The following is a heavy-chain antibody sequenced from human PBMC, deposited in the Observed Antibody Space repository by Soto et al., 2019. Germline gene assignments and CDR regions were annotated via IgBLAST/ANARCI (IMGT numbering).Heavy chain of an antibody. CDR1: GFTFSSYP. D-gene: IGHD3-9*01. J-gene: IGHJ4*02. CDR3: AKNLPYYDILTGYYSY. Sequence: GGSLRLSCAASGFTFSSYPMSWVRQAPGKGLEWVSAISGSGGSTYYADSVKGRFTISRDNSMNTLYLQMNSLRAEDTAVYYCAKNLPYYDILTGYYSYWGQGTLVTVSS. V-gene: IGHV3-23*01. CDR2: ISGSGGST.